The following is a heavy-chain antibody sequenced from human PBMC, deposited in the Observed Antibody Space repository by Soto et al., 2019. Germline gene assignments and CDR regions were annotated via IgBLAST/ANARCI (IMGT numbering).Heavy chain of an antibody. CDR1: GYTFTSYY. D-gene: IGHD6-6*01. CDR3: ARDPYGVAARPYNWFDP. J-gene: IGHJ5*02. Sequence: GASVKVSCKASGYTFTSYYMHWVRQAPGQGLEWMGIINPSGGSTSYAQKFQGRVTMTRDTSTSTVYMELSSLRSEDTAVYYCARDPYGVAARPYNWFDPWGQGTPVTVSS. V-gene: IGHV1-46*01. CDR2: INPSGGST.